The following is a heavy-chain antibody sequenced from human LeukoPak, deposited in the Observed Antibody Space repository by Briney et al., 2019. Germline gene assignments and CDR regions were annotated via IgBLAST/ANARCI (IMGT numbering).Heavy chain of an antibody. CDR1: GFTFSSYA. D-gene: IGHD2-15*01. J-gene: IGHJ4*02. CDR3: AKGGNCSGGSCYLSIDY. V-gene: IGHV3-23*01. Sequence: GGSLRLSCAASGFTFSSYAMSWVRQAPGKGLEWVSAISGRGGGTYYADSVKGRFTISRDNSKNTLYLQMDSLRVEDMAVYYCAKGGNCSGGSCYLSIDYWGQGTLVTVSS. CDR2: ISGRGGGT.